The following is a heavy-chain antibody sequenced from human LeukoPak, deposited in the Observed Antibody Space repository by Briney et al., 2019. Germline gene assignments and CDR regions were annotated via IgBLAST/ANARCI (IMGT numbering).Heavy chain of an antibody. J-gene: IGHJ4*02. V-gene: IGHV4-31*03. CDR1: GGSISSGGYY. CDR3: ARGPPRRTDY. CDR2: IYYSGST. Sequence: SETLSLTCTVSGGSISSGGYYWSWIRQHPGKGLEWIGYIYYSGSTYYNPPLKSRVTISVDTSKNQFSLKLSSVTAADTAVYYCARGPPRRTDYWGQGTLVTVSS.